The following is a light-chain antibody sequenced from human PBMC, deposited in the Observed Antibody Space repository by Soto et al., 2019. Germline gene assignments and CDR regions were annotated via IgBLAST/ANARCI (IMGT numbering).Light chain of an antibody. V-gene: IGKV3-20*01. Sequence: EIVLTQSPGTLSLSPGERATLSCRASQSVSSNYLAWYQQKPGQAPRLLIYGASSRATGIPDRFSGSGSGTDLTLTISRLEPKDFEVYYCQQCGSSPITFGQGTRLEIK. CDR2: GAS. CDR3: QQCGSSPIT. J-gene: IGKJ5*01. CDR1: QSVSSNY.